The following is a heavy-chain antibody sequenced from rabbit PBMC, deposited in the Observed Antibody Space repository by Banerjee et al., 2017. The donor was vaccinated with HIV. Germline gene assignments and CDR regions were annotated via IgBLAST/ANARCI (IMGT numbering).Heavy chain of an antibody. J-gene: IGHJ4*01. CDR2: IHSNGGST. CDR3: ARGVGDKNGNTNL. D-gene: IGHD2-1*01. Sequence: QEQLEESGGDLVKPEGSLTLTCTASGFSFSSGYWICWVRQAPGKGLEWIACIHSNGGSTRCASWVNGRFTISRSTSLNTVTLQMTSLTAADTATYFCARGVGDKNGNTNLWGPGTLVTVS. CDR1: GFSFSSGYW. V-gene: IGHV1S43*01.